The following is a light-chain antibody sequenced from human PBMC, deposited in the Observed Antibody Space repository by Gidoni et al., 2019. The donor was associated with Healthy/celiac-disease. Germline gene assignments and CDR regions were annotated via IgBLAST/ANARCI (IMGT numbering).Light chain of an antibody. Sequence: DIQMTQSPSTLSASVGDRVTITCRASQSISSWLAWYLQKPGKAPKLLIYKASSLESGVPSSFSGSGSGTEFTLTISSLQPDDFATYYCQHYNSLLTFXGXTKVAIK. CDR3: QHYNSLLT. V-gene: IGKV1-5*03. J-gene: IGKJ4*01. CDR2: KAS. CDR1: QSISSW.